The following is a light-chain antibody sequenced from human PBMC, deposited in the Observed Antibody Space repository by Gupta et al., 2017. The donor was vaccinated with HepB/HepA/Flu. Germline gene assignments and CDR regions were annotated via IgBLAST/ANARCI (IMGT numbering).Light chain of an antibody. Sequence: QSALPQPASVSGSPGPSLTISCTGTSSDVGGYNYVSWYQQHPGKAPKLMIYDVSNRPSGVSNRFSGSKSGNTASLTISGLQAEDEADYYCSSYTSSSTLVVFGGGTKLTVL. CDR2: DVS. V-gene: IGLV2-14*03. CDR1: SSDVGGYNY. CDR3: SSYTSSSTLVV. J-gene: IGLJ2*01.